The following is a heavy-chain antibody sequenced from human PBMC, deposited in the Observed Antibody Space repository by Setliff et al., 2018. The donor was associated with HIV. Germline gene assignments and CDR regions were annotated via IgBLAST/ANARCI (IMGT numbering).Heavy chain of an antibody. CDR2: ISYGGNT. V-gene: IGHV4-39*01. Sequence: SETLSLTCTVSGDSTNSGPYSWGWIRQPPGKGLESIGGISYGGNTYYNPPLKSRVLISGDTSKNQFALKLSSVTAADTGVYYCARRAGFSEGSGYWFYWGQGTLVTVSS. CDR1: GDSTNSGPYS. D-gene: IGHD3-22*01. CDR3: ARRAGFSEGSGYWFY. J-gene: IGHJ4*02.